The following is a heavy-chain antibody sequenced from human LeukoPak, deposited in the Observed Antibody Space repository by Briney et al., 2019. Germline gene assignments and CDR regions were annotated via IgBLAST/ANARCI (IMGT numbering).Heavy chain of an antibody. D-gene: IGHD3-10*01. V-gene: IGHV3-30*18. CDR2: ISYDGSNK. J-gene: IGHJ4*02. Sequence: GGSLRLSCAASGFTFSSYGMHWVRQAPGKGLEWVAVISYDGSNKYYADPVKGRFTISRDNSKNTLYLQMNSLRVEDTAVYYCAKDVRAPNYYGSVSSGFYWGQGTLVTVSS. CDR1: GFTFSSYG. CDR3: AKDVRAPNYYGSVSSGFY.